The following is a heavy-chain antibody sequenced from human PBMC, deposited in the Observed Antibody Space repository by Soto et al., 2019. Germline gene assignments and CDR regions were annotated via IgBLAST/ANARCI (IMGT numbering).Heavy chain of an antibody. CDR1: GYTFTSYA. CDR3: ARESLAVAGTFDY. J-gene: IGHJ4*02. V-gene: IGHV1-3*05. Sequence: QVQLVQSGAEEKKPGASVKVSCKASGYTFTSYAMHWVRQAPGQRLEWMGWINAGNGNTKYSQKFQGRVTIPRDTSASTAYMELSSLRSEDTAVYYCARESLAVAGTFDYWGQGTLVTVSS. CDR2: INAGNGNT. D-gene: IGHD6-19*01.